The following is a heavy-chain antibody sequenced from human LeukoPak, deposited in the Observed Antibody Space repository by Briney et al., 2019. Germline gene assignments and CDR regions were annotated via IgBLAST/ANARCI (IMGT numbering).Heavy chain of an antibody. CDR2: IRYDGSDK. D-gene: IGHD2-2*02. Sequence: GGSLRLSCAASGFTFSNYGMHWVRQPPGKGLEWVAFIRYDGSDKYYADSVKGRFTISRDNSKNTLFLQLNSLRAEDTAMYYCAKDFGTFCGTICYTPDFGWGQGTLVTVSS. CDR3: AKDFGTFCGTICYTPDFG. CDR1: GFTFSNYG. V-gene: IGHV3-30*02. J-gene: IGHJ4*02.